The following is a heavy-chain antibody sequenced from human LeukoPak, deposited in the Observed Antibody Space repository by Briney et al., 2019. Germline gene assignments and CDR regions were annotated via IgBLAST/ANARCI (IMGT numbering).Heavy chain of an antibody. V-gene: IGHV3-74*01. J-gene: IGHJ4*02. CDR1: GFTFSSHW. CDR3: TRDSRSSGLTVDY. Sequence: GGSLRLSCAASGFTFSSHWMHWVRQAPGKGLVWVSRVNSDGSSTSYAASVEGRFTISRDNAKNTLYLQMNSLRDEDTAVYYCTRDSRSSGLTVDYWGQGALVTVSS. CDR2: VNSDGSST. D-gene: IGHD6-19*01.